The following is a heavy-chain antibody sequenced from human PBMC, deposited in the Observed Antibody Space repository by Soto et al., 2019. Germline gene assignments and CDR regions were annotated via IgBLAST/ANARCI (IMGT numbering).Heavy chain of an antibody. V-gene: IGHV3-48*02. CDR2: IASTTNTI. CDR1: GYTFSSYT. CDR3: ARDYDYSFDY. D-gene: IGHD4-4*01. Sequence: EVQLVESGGGLVQPGGSLRLSCAGSGYTFSSYTMNWVRQAPGKGLEWISYIASTTNTISYADSVKGRFTISRDNAKDSVSLQMNSLRDEDMAVYYCARDYDYSFDYWVQGTLVTVSS. J-gene: IGHJ4*02.